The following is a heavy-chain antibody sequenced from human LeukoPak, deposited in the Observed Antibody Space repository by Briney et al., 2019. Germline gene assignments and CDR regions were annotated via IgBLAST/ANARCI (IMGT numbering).Heavy chain of an antibody. CDR2: ISYIGST. CDR1: DDSFSSHY. CDR3: ARDLVTVTKGFDI. D-gene: IGHD4-17*01. J-gene: IGHJ3*02. Sequence: SETLTLTCAVSDDSFSSHYWTWIRQPPGKGLEWIGYISYIGSTNYNPSLKSRVTISIDTSKNQFSLKLSSVTAADTAVYYCARDLVTVTKGFDIWGQGTMVSVSS. V-gene: IGHV4-59*11.